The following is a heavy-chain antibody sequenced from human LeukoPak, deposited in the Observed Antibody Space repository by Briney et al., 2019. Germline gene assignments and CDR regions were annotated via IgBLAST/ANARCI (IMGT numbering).Heavy chain of an antibody. Sequence: GGSLRLSCAASGFTFSSYAMSWVRQAPGKGLEWVSAISGSGGSTYYADSVKGQFTISRDNFTNTVSLQMINLRAEDTAVYFCAKSDCGSDGCKLLNYWGQGILVTVS. CDR1: GFTFSSYA. D-gene: IGHD2-21*01. CDR3: AKSDCGSDGCKLLNY. CDR2: ISGSGGST. V-gene: IGHV3-23*01. J-gene: IGHJ4*02.